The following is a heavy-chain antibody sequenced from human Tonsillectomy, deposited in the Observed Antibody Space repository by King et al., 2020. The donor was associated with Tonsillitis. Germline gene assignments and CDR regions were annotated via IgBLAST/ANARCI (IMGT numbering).Heavy chain of an antibody. D-gene: IGHD3-10*01. CDR2: IFWDDDK. CDR3: VHRRVGPGGAFDV. CDR1: GFSLSTTGMA. V-gene: IGHV2-5*02. Sequence: HITLKESGPTLVKPTETLTLTCTFSGFSLSTTGMAVGWIRQPPGKALEWLALIFWDDDKPYNPSLRSRLTITKDTSKDQVVLILTNMDPADTATYYCVHRRVGPGGAFDVWGQGTLVAVSS. J-gene: IGHJ3*01.